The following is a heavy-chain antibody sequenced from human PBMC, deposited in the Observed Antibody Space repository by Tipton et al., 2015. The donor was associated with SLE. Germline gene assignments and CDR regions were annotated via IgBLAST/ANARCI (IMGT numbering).Heavy chain of an antibody. CDR3: ARGREGELHYFDY. CDR1: GYTFTNHY. V-gene: IGHV1-18*04. D-gene: IGHD1-26*01. Sequence: QSGPEVKKPGASMKLSCKASGYTFTNHYMHWVRQAPGQGLEWMGWISAYNGNTNYAQKLQGRVTMTTDTSTSTAYMELRSLRSDDTAVYYCARGREGELHYFDYWGQGTLVTVSS. CDR2: ISAYNGNT. J-gene: IGHJ4*02.